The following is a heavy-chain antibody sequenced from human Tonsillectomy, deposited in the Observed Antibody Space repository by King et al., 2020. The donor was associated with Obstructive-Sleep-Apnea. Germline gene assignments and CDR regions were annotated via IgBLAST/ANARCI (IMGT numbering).Heavy chain of an antibody. D-gene: IGHD2-21*02. CDR3: AGDVRVTALDYFDY. V-gene: IGHV3-48*04. CDR1: GFTFSSYS. CDR2: ISSSSRTI. Sequence: VQLVESGGGLVQPGGSLRISCAASGFTFSSYSMNWVRQAPGKGLEWVSYISSSSRTIYYPDSVKGRFTISRDNAKNSLYLQMNSLRAEDTAVYYCAGDVRVTALDYFDYWGQGTLVTVSS. J-gene: IGHJ4*02.